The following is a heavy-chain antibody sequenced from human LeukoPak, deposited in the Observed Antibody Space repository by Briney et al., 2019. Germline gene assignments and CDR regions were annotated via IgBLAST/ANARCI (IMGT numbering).Heavy chain of an antibody. D-gene: IGHD4-17*01. CDR3: ARYGTLDI. J-gene: IGHJ3*02. V-gene: IGHV1-2*02. Sequence: ASVKVSCKASGYTFTDYYMHWVRQAPGQGLEWMGWISPNSGDTSYAQRFQGRVTMTRDTSTSTAYMELNGPTSDDTAVYYCARYGTLDIWGQGTMVTVSS. CDR1: GYTFTDYY. CDR2: ISPNSGDT.